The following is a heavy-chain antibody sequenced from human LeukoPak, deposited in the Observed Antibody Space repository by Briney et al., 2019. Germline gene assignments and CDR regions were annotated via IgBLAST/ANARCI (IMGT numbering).Heavy chain of an antibody. Sequence: GGSLRLSCAASGFTFSSYAMSWVRQAPGKGLEWVSAISGSCGSTNYADSVKGRFTISRDNSKNTLYLRMNSLRAEDTAVYYCAKDAFSLHYDSSGYWDYWGQGTLVTVSS. J-gene: IGHJ4*02. CDR1: GFTFSSYA. CDR2: ISGSCGST. D-gene: IGHD3-22*01. V-gene: IGHV3-23*01. CDR3: AKDAFSLHYDSSGYWDY.